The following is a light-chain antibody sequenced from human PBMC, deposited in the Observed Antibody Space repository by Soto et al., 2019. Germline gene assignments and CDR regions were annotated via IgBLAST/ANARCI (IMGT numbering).Light chain of an antibody. CDR3: CSYAGSSTVV. CDR2: EVN. Sequence: QSALTQPPSASGSPGQSVTISCTGTSSDIGGYNSVSWYQQHPGKAPRLMIYEVNKRPSGVPDRFSGSKSGYTASLTVSGLQTEDEADYYCCSYAGSSTVVFGGGTKLTVL. CDR1: SSDIGGYNS. V-gene: IGLV2-8*01. J-gene: IGLJ2*01.